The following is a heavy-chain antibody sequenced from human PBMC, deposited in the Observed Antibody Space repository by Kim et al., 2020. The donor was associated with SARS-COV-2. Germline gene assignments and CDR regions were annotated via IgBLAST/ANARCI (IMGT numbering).Heavy chain of an antibody. CDR3: ARRGSYYYGSGSYYNEYDY. J-gene: IGHJ4*02. D-gene: IGHD3-10*01. V-gene: IGHV4-39*01. Sequence: SRVTISVDTSKNQFSLKLSSVTAADTAVYYCARRGSYYYGSGSYYNEYDYWGQGTLVTVSS.